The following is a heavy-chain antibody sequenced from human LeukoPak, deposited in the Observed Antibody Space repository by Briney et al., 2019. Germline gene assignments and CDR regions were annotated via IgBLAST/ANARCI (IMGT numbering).Heavy chain of an antibody. V-gene: IGHV4-38-2*02. D-gene: IGHD3-10*01. CDR2: IYHHGNT. Sequence: PSETLSLTCSVSGFSIGTGYSWGWIRQPPGKGLEWIGTIYHHGNTYFNPSLMSRVIISLDTSKNRFSLRLPSVTAADTAVYCCAREVESWFGDLLSYFDAWGQGIQVTVSS. CDR3: AREVESWFGDLLSYFDA. CDR1: GFSIGTGYS. J-gene: IGHJ4*02.